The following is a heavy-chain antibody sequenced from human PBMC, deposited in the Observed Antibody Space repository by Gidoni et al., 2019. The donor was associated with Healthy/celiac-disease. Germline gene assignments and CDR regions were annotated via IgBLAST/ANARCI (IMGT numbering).Heavy chain of an antibody. CDR1: GFTFRGSA. J-gene: IGHJ6*03. V-gene: IGHV3-73*02. CDR2: IRSKANSYAT. D-gene: IGHD2-15*01. CDR3: TSLSCSGGSCYFNRVDYYYYMDV. Sequence: EVQLVESGGGLVQPGESLKLSCAAPGFTFRGSALHWFRQASGKGLEWVGRIRSKANSYATAYAASVKGRFTISRDDSKNTAYLQMNSLKTEDTAVYYCTSLSCSGGSCYFNRVDYYYYMDVWGKGTTVTVSS.